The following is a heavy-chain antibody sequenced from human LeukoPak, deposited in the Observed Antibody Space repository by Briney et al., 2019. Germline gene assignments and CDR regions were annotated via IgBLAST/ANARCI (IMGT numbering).Heavy chain of an antibody. V-gene: IGHV4-39*01. J-gene: IGHJ4*02. CDR3: ARVVPMYSSDWYDDY. Sequence: SETLSLTCTVSGGSISSGDYYWGWIRQPPGKGLEWIGTIYYSGSTYYNPSLKSRVTISVDTSKNQFSLKLSSVTAADTAVYYCARVVPMYSSDWYDDYWGQGTLVTVSS. CDR2: IYYSGST. CDR1: GGSISSGDYY. D-gene: IGHD6-19*01.